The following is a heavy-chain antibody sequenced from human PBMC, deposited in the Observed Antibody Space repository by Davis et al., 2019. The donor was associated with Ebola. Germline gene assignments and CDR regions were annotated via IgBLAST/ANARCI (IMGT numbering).Heavy chain of an antibody. J-gene: IGHJ4*02. D-gene: IGHD6-19*01. Sequence: HTGGSLRLSCAASGFTLSNYWMHWVRQAPGKGLVWVSRINTDGSSTTYADSVKGRFTISRDNTKNTLYLQVNSLRAEDTAVYYCARDRYSSLFFDYWGQGALVTVSS. CDR1: GFTLSNYW. CDR3: ARDRYSSLFFDY. V-gene: IGHV3-74*01. CDR2: INTDGSST.